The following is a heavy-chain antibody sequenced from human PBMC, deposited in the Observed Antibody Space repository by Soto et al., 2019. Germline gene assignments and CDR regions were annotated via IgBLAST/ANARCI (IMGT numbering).Heavy chain of an antibody. V-gene: IGHV3-33*01. CDR1: GFTFSSYG. CDR3: ARQRKYCSGGSCYGLDYYYGMDV. Sequence: PGGSLRLSCAASGFTFSSYGMHWVRQAPGKGLEWVAVIWYDGSNKYYADSVKGRFTISRDNSKNTLYLQMNSLRAEDTAVYYCARQRKYCSGGSCYGLDYYYGMDVWGQGTTVTVSS. J-gene: IGHJ6*02. CDR2: IWYDGSNK. D-gene: IGHD2-15*01.